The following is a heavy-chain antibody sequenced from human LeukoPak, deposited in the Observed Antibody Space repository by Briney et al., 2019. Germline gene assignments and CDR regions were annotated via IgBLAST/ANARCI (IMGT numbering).Heavy chain of an antibody. V-gene: IGHV3-7*01. CDR3: ARDYGGYDYAWGSYRTFYFAY. CDR1: GFSFSSYW. J-gene: IGHJ4*02. D-gene: IGHD3-16*01. Sequence: GGSLRLSCAASGFSFSSYWMSWVRQAPGKGLEWVANIKQDGSEKYYVDSVKGRFTISRDNAKNSLYLQMNSLRAEDTAVYYCARDYGGYDYAWGSYRTFYFAYWGLGTLVTVSS. CDR2: IKQDGSEK.